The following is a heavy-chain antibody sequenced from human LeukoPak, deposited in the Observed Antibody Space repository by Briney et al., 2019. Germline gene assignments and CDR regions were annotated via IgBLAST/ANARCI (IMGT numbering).Heavy chain of an antibody. J-gene: IGHJ4*02. Sequence: SETLSLTCAVYGGSFSGYYWSWIRQPPGKGLEWIGEINHSGSTNYNPSLKSRVTISVDTYKNQFSLKLSSVTAADTAVYYCARDQYYYDSSGYSNYWGQGTLVTVSS. V-gene: IGHV4-34*01. D-gene: IGHD3-22*01. CDR1: GGSFSGYY. CDR2: INHSGST. CDR3: ARDQYYYDSSGYSNY.